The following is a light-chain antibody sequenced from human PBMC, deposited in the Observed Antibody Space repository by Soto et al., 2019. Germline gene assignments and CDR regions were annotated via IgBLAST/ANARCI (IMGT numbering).Light chain of an antibody. V-gene: IGLV2-14*01. Sequence: QSALTQPASVSGSPGQSITISCTGTIYDVGAYHYVSWYQQFPGKAPKLILYEVSNRPSDISNRFSGFRSGSTASLTVSGLQPEDDAHYYCISYTTTGALVFGGGTKLTVL. CDR1: IYDVGAYHY. J-gene: IGLJ2*01. CDR2: EVS. CDR3: ISYTTTGALV.